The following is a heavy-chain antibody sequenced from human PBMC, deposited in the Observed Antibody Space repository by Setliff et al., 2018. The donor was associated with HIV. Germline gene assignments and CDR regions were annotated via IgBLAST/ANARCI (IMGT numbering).Heavy chain of an antibody. CDR1: GVSISNYY. D-gene: IGHD2-15*01. CDR2: IHSSGTT. V-gene: IGHV4-59*01. Sequence: PSETLSLTCTVSGVSISNYYWSWIRQPPGRGLEWIGYIHSSGTTHYNPSLSSRFTISFDASKKYFSLKLTSVTAADTAMYYCATYSAGEGGRGHWGQGTLVTVSS. J-gene: IGHJ4*02. CDR3: ATYSAGEGGRGH.